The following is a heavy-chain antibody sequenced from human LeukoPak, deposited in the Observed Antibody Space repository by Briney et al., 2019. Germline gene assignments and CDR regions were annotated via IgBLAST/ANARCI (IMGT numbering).Heavy chain of an antibody. J-gene: IGHJ1*01. CDR3: ARDLGYFQH. V-gene: IGHV4-59*01. Sequence: PSETLSLTCTVSGGSISSYYWSWIRQPPGKGLEWIGYIYYSGSTNYNPSLKSRVTISVDTFKNQFSLKLSSVTAADTAVYYCARDLGYFQHWGQGTLVTVSS. CDR1: GGSISSYY. CDR2: IYYSGST.